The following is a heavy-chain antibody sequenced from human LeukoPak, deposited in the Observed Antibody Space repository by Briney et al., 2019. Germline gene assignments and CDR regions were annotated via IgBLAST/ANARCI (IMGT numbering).Heavy chain of an antibody. CDR2: INRSSSYI. CDR3: ARAPSEIGGYYPEYFRH. J-gene: IGHJ1*01. Sequence: GGSLRLSCATSGFTFSSYNMNWVRQAPGKGLEWVSSINRSSSYIYYADSVKGRFTISRDNAKNTVSLQMNSLRAEDTGVYYCARAPSEIGGYYPEYFRHWGQGTLVIVSS. D-gene: IGHD3-22*01. CDR1: GFTFSSYN. V-gene: IGHV3-21*01.